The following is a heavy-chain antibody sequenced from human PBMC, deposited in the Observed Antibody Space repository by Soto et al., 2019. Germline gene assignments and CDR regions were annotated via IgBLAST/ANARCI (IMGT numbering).Heavy chain of an antibody. CDR2: IWYDGSNK. Sequence: GGSLRLSCAASGFTFSSYGMHWVRQAPGKGLEWVAVIWYDGSNKYYADSVKGRFTISRDNSKNTLYLQMNSLRAEDTAVYYCARDLEAVIGYCSGGSCSDHYYGMDVWGQGTTVTVSS. CDR1: GFTFSSYG. J-gene: IGHJ6*02. D-gene: IGHD2-15*01. V-gene: IGHV3-33*01. CDR3: ARDLEAVIGYCSGGSCSDHYYGMDV.